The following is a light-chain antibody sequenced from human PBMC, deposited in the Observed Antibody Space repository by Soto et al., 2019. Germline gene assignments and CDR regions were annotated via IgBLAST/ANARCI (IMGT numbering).Light chain of an antibody. Sequence: DIQMTQSPSSLSASVGDRVTITCRASQSISSYLNWYQQKPGKAPKLLIYAASSLQSGVPSRFSGSGSGTDFTLTIISLQPEEFANYDCQQSYSTPRTFVQGTKVEIK. CDR3: QQSYSTPRT. CDR1: QSISSY. V-gene: IGKV1-39*01. J-gene: IGKJ1*01. CDR2: AAS.